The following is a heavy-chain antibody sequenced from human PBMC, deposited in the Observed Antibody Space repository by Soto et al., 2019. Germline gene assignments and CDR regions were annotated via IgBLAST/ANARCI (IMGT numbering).Heavy chain of an antibody. CDR1: GFTFSDYY. CDR3: AREIEYCSGGSCYPDVPDY. Sequence: GGSLRLSCAASGFTFSDYYMNWVRQAPGKGLEWVSSISSSSSYIYYADSVKGRFTISRDNAKNSLYLQMNSLRAEDTAVYYCAREIEYCSGGSCYPDVPDYWGQGTLVTVSS. D-gene: IGHD2-15*01. CDR2: ISSSSSYI. V-gene: IGHV3-21*01. J-gene: IGHJ4*02.